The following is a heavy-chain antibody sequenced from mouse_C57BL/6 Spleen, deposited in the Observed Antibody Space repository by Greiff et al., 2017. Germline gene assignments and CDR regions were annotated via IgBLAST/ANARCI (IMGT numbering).Heavy chain of an antibody. J-gene: IGHJ2*01. V-gene: IGHV1-69*01. CDR3: ARNYGSSSDY. D-gene: IGHD1-1*01. CDR2: IDPSDSYT. Sequence: QVQLQQPGAELVMPGASVKLPCKASGYTFTSYWMHWVKQRPGQGLEWIGEIDPSDSYTNYNQKFKGKSTLTVDKSSSTAYMQLSSLTSEDSAVYYCARNYGSSSDYWGQGTTLTVSS. CDR1: GYTFTSYW.